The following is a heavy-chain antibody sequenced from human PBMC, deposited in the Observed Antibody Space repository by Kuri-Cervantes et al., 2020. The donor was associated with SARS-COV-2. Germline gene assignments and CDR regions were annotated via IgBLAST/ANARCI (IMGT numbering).Heavy chain of an antibody. Sequence: SETLSLTCTVSGGSINNSSYYWGWIRQPPGKGLEWIGSIYYSGSTNYNPSLKSRVTISVDTSKNQFSLKLSSVTAADTAVYYCAREGRGAFDIWGQGTTVTVSS. CDR2: IYYSGST. CDR3: AREGRGAFDI. J-gene: IGHJ3*02. CDR1: GGSINNSSYY. D-gene: IGHD1-26*01. V-gene: IGHV4-39*07.